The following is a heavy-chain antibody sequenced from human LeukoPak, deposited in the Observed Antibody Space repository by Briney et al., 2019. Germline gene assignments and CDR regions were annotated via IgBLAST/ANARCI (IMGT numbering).Heavy chain of an antibody. CDR2: FDPEDGET. D-gene: IGHD3-10*01. J-gene: IGHJ4*02. Sequence: GASVKVSCKVSGYTLTELSMHWVRQAPGKGLEWMGGFDPEDGETIYAQKFQGRVTMTRDTSISTAYMELSRLRSDDTAVHYCARDSGERGSGSYLIAYWGQGTLVTVSS. V-gene: IGHV1-24*01. CDR1: GYTLTELS. CDR3: ARDSGERGSGSYLIAY.